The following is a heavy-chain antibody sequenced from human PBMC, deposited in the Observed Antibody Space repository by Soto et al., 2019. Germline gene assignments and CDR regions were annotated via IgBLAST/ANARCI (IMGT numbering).Heavy chain of an antibody. D-gene: IGHD7-27*01. J-gene: IGHJ4*02. CDR3: ARDGARDGDFDY. Sequence: EVQLVESGGGLVKPGGSLRLSCAASGFTFSSYNMNWVRQAPGKGLEWVSWISSSSSYIDYADSVKGRFTISRDNAKNSLYLQMNSLRAEDTAVYYCARDGARDGDFDYWGQGTPVTVSS. CDR1: GFTFSSYN. V-gene: IGHV3-21*01. CDR2: ISSSSSYI.